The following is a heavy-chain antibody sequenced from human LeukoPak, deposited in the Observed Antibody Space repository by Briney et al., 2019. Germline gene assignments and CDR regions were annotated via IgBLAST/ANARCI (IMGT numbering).Heavy chain of an antibody. CDR1: GFTFSSHG. V-gene: IGHV3-30*18. Sequence: GCSLRLSCAASGFTFSSHGMHWVRQAPGQGLEWVAGISYDGSNKYYADSVKGRFTISRDNSKNTLYLQMNSLRSEDTAVYYCANEREWRAGLYCYYYMDVWGKGTTVTVSS. CDR3: ANEREWRAGLYCYYYMDV. CDR2: ISYDGSNK. J-gene: IGHJ6*03. D-gene: IGHD2-8*01.